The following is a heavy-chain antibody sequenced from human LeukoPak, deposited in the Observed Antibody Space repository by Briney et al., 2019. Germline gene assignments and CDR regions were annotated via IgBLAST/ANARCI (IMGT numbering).Heavy chain of an antibody. CDR3: ARVVSGRRDAGYFDY. V-gene: IGHV4-34*01. Sequence: SETLSLTCAVYGGSFSGYYWSWIRKPPGKGLEWIGEINHSGSTNYNPSLKSRVTISVDTSKNQFSLKLSSVTAADTAVYYCARVVSGRRDAGYFDYWGQGTLVTVSS. CDR1: GGSFSGYY. D-gene: IGHD2-15*01. J-gene: IGHJ4*02. CDR2: INHSGST.